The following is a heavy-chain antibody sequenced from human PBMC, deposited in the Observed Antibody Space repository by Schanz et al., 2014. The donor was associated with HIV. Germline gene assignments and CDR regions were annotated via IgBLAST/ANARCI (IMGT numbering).Heavy chain of an antibody. CDR2: ISWNSGSI. CDR3: AKDRITGTTGVPYYYYGMDV. Sequence: EVQLVESGGGLVQPGGSLRLSCAASGFTFDDYAMHWVRQAPGKGLEWVSGISWNSGSIGYADSVKGRFTISRDNAKNSLYLQMNSLRAEDTALYYCAKDRITGTTGVPYYYYGMDVWGQGTTVTVSS. CDR1: GFTFDDYA. D-gene: IGHD1-7*01. J-gene: IGHJ6*02. V-gene: IGHV3-9*01.